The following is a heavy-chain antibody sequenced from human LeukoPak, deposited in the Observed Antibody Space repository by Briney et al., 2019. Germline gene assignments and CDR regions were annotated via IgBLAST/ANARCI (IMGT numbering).Heavy chain of an antibody. Sequence: GGSLRLSCAASGFTFSSYGMHWVHQAPGKGLEWVAVIWYDGSNNYYADSVKGRFTISRDNSKNTLYLQMNSLRAEDTAVYYCARESPTTVSPYYFDYWGQGTLVTVSS. CDR1: GFTFSSYG. CDR2: IWYDGSNN. V-gene: IGHV3-33*01. CDR3: ARESPTTVSPYYFDY. D-gene: IGHD4-17*01. J-gene: IGHJ4*02.